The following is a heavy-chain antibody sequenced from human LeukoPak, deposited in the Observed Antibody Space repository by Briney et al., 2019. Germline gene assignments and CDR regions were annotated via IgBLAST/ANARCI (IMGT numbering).Heavy chain of an antibody. CDR1: GLTFSSYA. Sequence: GGSLRLSCAASGLTFSSYAMSWVRQAPGKGLEWVSRINSDGSSTSYADSVKGRFTISRDNAKNTLYLQMNSLRAEDTAVYYCALVDTAMVRDYWGQGTLVTVSS. V-gene: IGHV3-74*01. CDR2: INSDGSST. D-gene: IGHD5-18*01. J-gene: IGHJ4*02. CDR3: ALVDTAMVRDY.